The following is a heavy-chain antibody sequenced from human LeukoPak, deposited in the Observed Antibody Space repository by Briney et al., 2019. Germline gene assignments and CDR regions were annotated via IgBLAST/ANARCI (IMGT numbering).Heavy chain of an antibody. CDR3: PRGVYQLLYVFDI. V-gene: IGHV4-30-4*08. Sequence: SQTLSLTCTVSGGSISSGDYYWSWIRQPPGKGLEWIGYIYYSGSTYYNPSLKSRVTISVDTSKNQFSLKLSSVTAADTAVYYCPRGVYQLLYVFDIGGKGTMATVFS. D-gene: IGHD2-2*02. CDR2: IYYSGST. CDR1: GGSISSGDYY. J-gene: IGHJ3*02.